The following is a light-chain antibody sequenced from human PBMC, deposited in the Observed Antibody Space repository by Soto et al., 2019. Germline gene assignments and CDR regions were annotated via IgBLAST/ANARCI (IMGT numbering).Light chain of an antibody. CDR1: SSDVGGYNY. Sequence: QSALTQPPSASGSPGQSVTISCTGTSSDVGGYNYVSWYQQHPGKVPKLMVYEVNQRPSGVPDRFSGSKSGSTASLTVSGLQAEDEADYYCTSYAGGNNVFGTGTKVTVL. CDR2: EVN. CDR3: TSYAGGNNV. J-gene: IGLJ1*01. V-gene: IGLV2-8*01.